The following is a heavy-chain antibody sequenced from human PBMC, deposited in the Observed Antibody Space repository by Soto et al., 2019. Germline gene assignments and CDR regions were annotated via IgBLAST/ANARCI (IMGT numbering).Heavy chain of an antibody. V-gene: IGHV3-7*04. CDR2: INQDESEK. D-gene: IGHD6-19*01. CDR1: GFTFSTYW. Sequence: GGSLRLSCVTSGFTFSTYWMSWVRQAPGKGLEWVANINQDESEKYYVDSLKGRFTISRDNAKNSLYLQINSLRVEDTAVYYCARDRGWYRFDFWGQGTLVTVSS. J-gene: IGHJ4*02. CDR3: ARDRGWYRFDF.